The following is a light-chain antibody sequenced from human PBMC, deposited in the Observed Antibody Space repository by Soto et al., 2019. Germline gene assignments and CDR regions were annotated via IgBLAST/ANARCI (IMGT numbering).Light chain of an antibody. Sequence: EIVLTQSPGTLSLSPGERATLSCRASQSLSSSYLAWYQQKPGQAPRLLIYGASSRATGIPDRFSGRGSGTDFTLTISRLEPEDFAVYYCQQYVSSPPYTFGQGTKLEIK. J-gene: IGKJ2*01. CDR1: QSLSSSY. V-gene: IGKV3-20*01. CDR3: QQYVSSPPYT. CDR2: GAS.